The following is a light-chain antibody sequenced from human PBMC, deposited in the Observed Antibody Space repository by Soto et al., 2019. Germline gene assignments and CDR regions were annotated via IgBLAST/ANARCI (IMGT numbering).Light chain of an antibody. CDR2: NND. J-gene: IGLJ3*02. V-gene: IGLV1-44*01. CDR3: AVWDDSLNGNWV. CDR1: SSNIGSNI. Sequence: QSVLTQPPSASGTPGQRATIPCSGSSSNIGSNIVNWYQQIPGAAPKLLIYNNDHRPSGVPDRFSGSKSGTSASLAISGLQSEDEANYFCAVWDDSLNGNWVFGGGTKLTVL.